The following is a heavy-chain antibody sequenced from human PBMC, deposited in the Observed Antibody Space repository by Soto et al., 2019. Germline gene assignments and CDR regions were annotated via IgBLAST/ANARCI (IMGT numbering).Heavy chain of an antibody. J-gene: IGHJ1*01. CDR2: IGDSASST. V-gene: IGHV3-23*01. D-gene: IGHD3-9*01. Sequence: GGSLRLSCAASGFSVSDYWMSWARQAPGTGPEWVSTIGDSASSTYYADSVKGRFIISRDNSKNTLYLQMNSLRAEDTAVYFCAKDRGLVALEYFQYWGQGTLVTVSS. CDR1: GFSVSDYW. CDR3: AKDRGLVALEYFQY.